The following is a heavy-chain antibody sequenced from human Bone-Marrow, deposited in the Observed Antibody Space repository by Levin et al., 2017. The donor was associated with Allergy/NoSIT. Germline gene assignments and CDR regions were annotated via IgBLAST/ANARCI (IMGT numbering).Heavy chain of an antibody. CDR3: AREGSIAAASNHDAFDI. Sequence: PSETLSLTCAVSGGSISSSNWWSWVRQPPGKGLEWIGEIYHSGSTNYNPSLKSRVTISVDKSKNQFSLKLSSVTAADTAVYYCAREGSIAAASNHDAFDIWGQGTMVTVSS. J-gene: IGHJ3*02. V-gene: IGHV4-4*02. D-gene: IGHD6-13*01. CDR2: IYHSGST. CDR1: GGSISSSNW.